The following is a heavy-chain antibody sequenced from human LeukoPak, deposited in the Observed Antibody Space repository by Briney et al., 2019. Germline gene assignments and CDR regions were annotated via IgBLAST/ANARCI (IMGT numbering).Heavy chain of an antibody. V-gene: IGHV3-7*02. CDR2: KKLDGSEK. Sequence: GGSLRLSCAASGFIFSNYWMSWLRQAPGKGLEWVASKKLDGSEKYHVDSVKGRFTISRDNAKNSLYLQMNSLRAEDTALYYDARRGTSFDYWGQGTLVTVPS. D-gene: IGHD3-3*01. CDR1: GFIFSNYW. J-gene: IGHJ4*02. CDR3: ARRGTSFDY.